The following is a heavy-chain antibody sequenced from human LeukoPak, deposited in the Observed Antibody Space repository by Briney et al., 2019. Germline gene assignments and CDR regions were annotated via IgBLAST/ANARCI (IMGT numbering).Heavy chain of an antibody. CDR3: ARESLQCFDY. V-gene: IGHV4-38-2*02. Sequence: SETLSLTCTVSGYSISSGYYWGWIRQPPGKGLEWIGSIYHSGSTYYNPSLKSRVTISVDTSKNQFSLKLSSVTAADTAVYYCARESLQCFDYWGQGTLVTVSS. CDR1: GYSISSGYY. D-gene: IGHD5-24*01. CDR2: IYHSGST. J-gene: IGHJ4*02.